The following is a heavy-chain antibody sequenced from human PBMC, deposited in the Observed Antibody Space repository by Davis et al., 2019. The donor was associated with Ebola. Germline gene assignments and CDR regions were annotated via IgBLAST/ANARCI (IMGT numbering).Heavy chain of an antibody. CDR3: ARDFSGESSGWYGIVDY. V-gene: IGHV3-7*01. Sequence: GGSLRFSCAASGFTFSSYWMSWVRQAPGKGLEWVANIKQDGSEKYYVDSVKGRFTISRDNAKNSLYLQMNSLRAEDTAVYYCARDFSGESSGWYGIVDYWGQGTLVTVSS. CDR2: IKQDGSEK. J-gene: IGHJ4*02. D-gene: IGHD6-19*01. CDR1: GFTFSSYW.